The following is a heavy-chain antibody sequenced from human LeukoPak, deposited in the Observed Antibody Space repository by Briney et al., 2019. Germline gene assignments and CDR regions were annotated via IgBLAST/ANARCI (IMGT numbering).Heavy chain of an antibody. Sequence: GGSLRLCCAASGFTFSSYAMGWVRQAPGKGREGVSRISANGDTIKYADSVKGRFTISRDNAKNTVLLQMNSLRVDDTAVYYCAKEGRIAAGTGDYFDYWGQGTLVTVSS. V-gene: IGHV3-23*01. CDR3: AKEGRIAAGTGDYFDY. J-gene: IGHJ4*02. D-gene: IGHD6-13*01. CDR1: GFTFSSYA. CDR2: ISANGDTI.